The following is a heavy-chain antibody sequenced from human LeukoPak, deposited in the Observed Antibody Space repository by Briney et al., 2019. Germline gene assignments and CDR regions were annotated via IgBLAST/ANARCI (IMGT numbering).Heavy chain of an antibody. CDR2: IFYSGSS. CDR3: VRDDYGDYTRRFDP. J-gene: IGHJ5*02. CDR1: GGSISSSRYY. D-gene: IGHD4-17*01. Sequence: PSETLSLTRTVSGGSISSSRYYWGWIRQPPGKGLEWIACIFYSGSSYYNPSLKSRVNISVDTSKNQVSLQLSSVTAADTAVYYCVRDDYGDYTRRFDPWGQGTLVTVSS. V-gene: IGHV4-39*07.